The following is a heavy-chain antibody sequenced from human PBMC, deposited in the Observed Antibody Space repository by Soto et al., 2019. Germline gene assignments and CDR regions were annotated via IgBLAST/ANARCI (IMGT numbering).Heavy chain of an antibody. Sequence: SETLSLTCTVSGGSVNNGSYYWSWIRQPPGKGLEWLGYIYYSGTTNHNPSLKSRVTISVDTSKNQFSLKVKSVTAADTAVYYCARTPRGYKYGYSFDSWGQGTLVTVSS. CDR2: IYYSGTT. J-gene: IGHJ4*02. CDR3: ARTPRGYKYGYSFDS. V-gene: IGHV4-61*01. D-gene: IGHD5-18*01. CDR1: GGSVNNGSYY.